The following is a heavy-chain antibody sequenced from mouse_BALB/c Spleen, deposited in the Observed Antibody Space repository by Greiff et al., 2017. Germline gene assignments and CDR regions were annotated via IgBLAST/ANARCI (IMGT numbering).Heavy chain of an antibody. CDR2: INPSTGYT. J-gene: IGHJ4*01. CDR3: ARGGDMITRAMDY. Sequence: VTLMESGAELAKPGASVTMSCKASGYTFTSYWMHWVKQRPGQGLEWIGYINPSTGYTEYNQKFKDKATLTADKSSSTAYMQLSSLTSEDSAVYYCARGGDMITRAMDYWGQGTSVTVSS. V-gene: IGHV1-7*01. D-gene: IGHD2-4*01. CDR1: GYTFTSYW.